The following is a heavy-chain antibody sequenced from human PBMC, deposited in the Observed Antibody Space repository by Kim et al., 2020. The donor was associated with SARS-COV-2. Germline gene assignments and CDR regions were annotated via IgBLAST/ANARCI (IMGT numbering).Heavy chain of an antibody. Sequence: GGSLRLSCAASGFTFSSYAMSWVRQAPGKGLEWVSVIYSGGSSTYYADSVKGRFTISRDNSKNTLYLQMNSLRAEDTAVYYCVVAATQFDYWGQGTLVTVSS. V-gene: IGHV3-23*03. CDR3: VVAATQFDY. CDR1: GFTFSSYA. J-gene: IGHJ4*02. D-gene: IGHD2-15*01. CDR2: IYSGGSST.